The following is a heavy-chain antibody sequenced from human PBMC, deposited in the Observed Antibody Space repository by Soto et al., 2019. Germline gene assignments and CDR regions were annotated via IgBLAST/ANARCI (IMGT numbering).Heavy chain of an antibody. J-gene: IGHJ6*02. V-gene: IGHV1-2*02. CDR2: INPNSGGT. Sequence: QVQLVQSGAEVKKPGASVKVSCKASGYTFTGYYMHWVRQAPGQGLEWMGWINPNSGGTNYAQKFQGRVTMTRDTSISTAYMELSRLRSDDTAVYYCAREHYHSSGYPWSYGMDVWGQGTTVTVSS. D-gene: IGHD3-22*01. CDR1: GYTFTGYY. CDR3: AREHYHSSGYPWSYGMDV.